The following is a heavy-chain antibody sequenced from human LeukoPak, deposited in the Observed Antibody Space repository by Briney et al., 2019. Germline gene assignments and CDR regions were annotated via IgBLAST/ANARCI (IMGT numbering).Heavy chain of an antibody. CDR1: GFTFSSYW. CDR2: IKQDGSEK. J-gene: IGHJ4*02. CDR3: AGGTGFIIKD. D-gene: IGHD3-9*01. V-gene: IGHV3-7*03. Sequence: GGSLRLSCAASGFTFSSYWMSWVRQAPGKGLEWVANIKQDGSEKYYVDSVKGRFTISRDNAKNSLYLQMNNLRVEDTAMYYCAGGTGFIIKDWGQGTLVTVSS.